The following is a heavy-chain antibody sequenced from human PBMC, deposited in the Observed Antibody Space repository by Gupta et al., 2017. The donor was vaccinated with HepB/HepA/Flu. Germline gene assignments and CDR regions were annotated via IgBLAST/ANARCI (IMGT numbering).Heavy chain of an antibody. V-gene: IGHV3-33*06. Sequence: QAHLVESGGGVVQPGRALRLSCAPSGFTFSNYGMHWVRKAPGKGVEWVAIIWYDGSKKYYADSVKGRLTISRDNSKNTLYLQMNSLRAEDTAVYYWAKEEDKAADGSGGDYWGQGTLVTVSS. D-gene: IGHD6-13*01. CDR1: GFTFSNYG. J-gene: IGHJ4*02. CDR2: IWYDGSKK. CDR3: AKEEDKAADGSGGDY.